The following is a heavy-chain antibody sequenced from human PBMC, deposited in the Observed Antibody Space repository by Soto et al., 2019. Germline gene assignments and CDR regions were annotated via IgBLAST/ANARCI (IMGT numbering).Heavy chain of an antibody. J-gene: IGHJ4*02. CDR2: IYHSGST. Sequence: QVQLQESGPGLVKPSGTLSLTCAVSGGSISSSNWWSWVRQPPGKGLEWIGEIYHSGSTNYNPSLQSRVTVPVHQSTNRFSLKLSSATAAVTAVYYCARAAMGGSSWPFDSWGQGTLVTVSS. D-gene: IGHD6-13*01. V-gene: IGHV4-4*02. CDR3: ARAAMGGSSWPFDS. CDR1: GGSISSSNW.